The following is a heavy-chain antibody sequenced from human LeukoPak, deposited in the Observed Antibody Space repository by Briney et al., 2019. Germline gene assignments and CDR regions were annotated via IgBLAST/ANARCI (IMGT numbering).Heavy chain of an antibody. CDR2: IYPSDSDT. J-gene: IGHJ3*02. D-gene: IGHD4-23*01. CDR1: GNTFIGYW. Sequence: GESLNISCKGYGNTFIGYWIGWVRQMPGKGLEWMGVIYPSDSDTRYSPSFQGQVTITADKSINTAFLQWSSLKASDTAMYYCARQPGGFNGRDLFDIWGQGTMVAVSS. V-gene: IGHV5-51*01. CDR3: ARQPGGFNGRDLFDI.